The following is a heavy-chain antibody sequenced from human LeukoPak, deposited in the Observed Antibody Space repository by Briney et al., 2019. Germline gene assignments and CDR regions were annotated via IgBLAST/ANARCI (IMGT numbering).Heavy chain of an antibody. CDR2: INTNTGNP. Sequence: EASVKVSCKASGYTFTSYAMNWVRQAPGQGLEWMGWINTNTGNPTYAQGFTGRFVFSLDTSVSTAYLQISSLKAEDTAVYYCARNEAAGKKFSFDYWGQGTLVTVSS. V-gene: IGHV7-4-1*02. CDR1: GYTFTSYA. D-gene: IGHD6-13*01. CDR3: ARNEAAGKKFSFDY. J-gene: IGHJ4*02.